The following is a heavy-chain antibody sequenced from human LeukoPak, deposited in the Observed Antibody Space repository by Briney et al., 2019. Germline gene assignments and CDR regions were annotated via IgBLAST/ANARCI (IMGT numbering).Heavy chain of an antibody. V-gene: IGHV3-21*01. Sequence: GGSLRLSCAASGFTFSSYSMNWVRQAPGKGLEWVSSISSSSSYIYYADSVKGRFTISRDNAKNSLYLQMNSLRAEDTAVYYCARAAGYYHDSSGQRGGFDYWGQGTLVTVSS. CDR2: ISSSSSYI. D-gene: IGHD3-22*01. CDR1: GFTFSSYS. J-gene: IGHJ4*02. CDR3: ARAAGYYHDSSGQRGGFDY.